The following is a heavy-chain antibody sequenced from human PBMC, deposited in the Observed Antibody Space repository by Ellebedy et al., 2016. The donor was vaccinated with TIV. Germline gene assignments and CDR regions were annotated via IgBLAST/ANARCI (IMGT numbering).Heavy chain of an antibody. D-gene: IGHD3-3*01. CDR2: ISGYNGNT. CDR1: GYKFTSYG. J-gene: IGHJ1*01. CDR3: AKDPYDFWNGYYRLKDFQD. Sequence: AASVKVSCKGSGYKFTSYGISWVRQAPGQGLEWVAWISGYNGNTDYAQKFRGRVTTTTDTSTSTAYLEVRSLRSDDTAVYYCAKDPYDFWNGYYRLKDFQDWGQGTLVTVSS. V-gene: IGHV1-18*01.